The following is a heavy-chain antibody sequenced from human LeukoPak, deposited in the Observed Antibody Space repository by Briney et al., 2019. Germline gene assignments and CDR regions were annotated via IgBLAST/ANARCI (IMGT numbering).Heavy chain of an antibody. CDR2: TYYRSKWYN. D-gene: IGHD4-17*01. CDR1: GDSVSSNSAA. Sequence: SQTLSLTCAISGDSVSSNSAAWNCTRQSPSRGLEWLGRTYYRSKWYNDYAVSVKSRITINPDTSKNQFSLQLNSVTPQDTAVYYCARDLSVTYYGMDVWGQGTTVTVSS. J-gene: IGHJ6*02. CDR3: ARDLSVTYYGMDV. V-gene: IGHV6-1*01.